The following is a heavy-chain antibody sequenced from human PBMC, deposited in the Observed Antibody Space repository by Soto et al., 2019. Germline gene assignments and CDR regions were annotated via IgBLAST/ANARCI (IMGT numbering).Heavy chain of an antibody. V-gene: IGHV1-69*02. Sequence: SVKFSCRVSGGTFSSYTITWLRQAPGEGLEWMGRIIPMFEIINYAQKFQSRVTITADTSTNTAYMKLTSLTSDDTAVYYCEGVEHENYGTDLWGQGTMVTVSS. CDR3: EGVEHENYGTDL. CDR1: GGTFSSYT. CDR2: IIPMFEII. J-gene: IGHJ6*02.